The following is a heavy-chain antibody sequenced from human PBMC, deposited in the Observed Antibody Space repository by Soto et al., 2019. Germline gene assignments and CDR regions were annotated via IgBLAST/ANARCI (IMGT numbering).Heavy chain of an antibody. D-gene: IGHD3-10*01. CDR1: GGSISSYY. Sequence: PSETLSLTCTVSGGSISSYYWSWIRQPPGKGLEWIGYIYYSGSTNYNPSLKSRVTISVDTSKNQFSLKLSSVTAADTAVYYCAIISQYGSGSYYIDYWGQGTLVTVSS. J-gene: IGHJ4*02. CDR3: AIISQYGSGSYYIDY. V-gene: IGHV4-59*08. CDR2: IYYSGST.